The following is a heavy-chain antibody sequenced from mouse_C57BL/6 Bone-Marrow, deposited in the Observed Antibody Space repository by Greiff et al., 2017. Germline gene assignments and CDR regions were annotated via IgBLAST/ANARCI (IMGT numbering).Heavy chain of an antibody. CDR3: AIPLYYYGSMWFAY. CDR1: GYTFTSYW. D-gene: IGHD1-1*01. J-gene: IGHJ3*01. V-gene: IGHV1-59*01. Sequence: QVQLQQPGAELVRPGTSVKLSCKASGYTFTSYWMHWVKQRPGQGLEWIGVIDPSDSYTNYNQKFKGKATLTVDTSSSTAYMQLSSLPSEDAAVYYCAIPLYYYGSMWFAYWGQGTLVTVSA. CDR2: IDPSDSYT.